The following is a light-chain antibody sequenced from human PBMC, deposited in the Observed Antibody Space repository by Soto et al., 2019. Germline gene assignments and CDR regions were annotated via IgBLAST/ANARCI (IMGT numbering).Light chain of an antibody. V-gene: IGKV1-39*01. J-gene: IGKJ3*01. CDR1: QSISTY. Sequence: DIPMTQSPSSLSASVRDRVTITCRASQSISTYLNWYQQKPGKAPKLLIYAASSLQSGVPLRFSGSGSGTDFTLTISSLQPEDFGTYYCQQSYSTPFTFGPGTKVDIK. CDR3: QQSYSTPFT. CDR2: AAS.